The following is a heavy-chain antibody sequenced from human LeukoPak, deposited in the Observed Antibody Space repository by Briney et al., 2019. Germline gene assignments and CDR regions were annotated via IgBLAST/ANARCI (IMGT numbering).Heavy chain of an antibody. CDR1: GYTFTDYY. CDR2: INPNSGAT. J-gene: IGHJ4*02. Sequence: ASVKVSCKASGYTFTDYYMHWVRQAPGQGLEWMGWINPNSGATNCAQDFQGRVTMTGDTSINTIYMELTRLTSDDTAVYFCAREGQWRSDYWGQGTLVTVSS. D-gene: IGHD6-19*01. V-gene: IGHV1-2*02. CDR3: AREGQWRSDY.